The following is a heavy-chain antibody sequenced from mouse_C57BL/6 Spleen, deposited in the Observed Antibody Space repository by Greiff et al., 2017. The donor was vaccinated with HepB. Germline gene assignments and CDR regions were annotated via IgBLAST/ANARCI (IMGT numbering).Heavy chain of an antibody. CDR1: GYSITSGYD. V-gene: IGHV3-1*01. CDR2: ISYSGST. J-gene: IGHJ2*01. CDR3: ARRGYYDYFDY. D-gene: IGHD2-4*01. Sequence: EVQLVESGPGMVKPSQSLSLTCTVTGYSITSGYDWHWIRHFPGNKLEWMGYISYSGSTNYNPSLKSRISITHDTSKNHFFLKLNSVTTEDTATYYCARRGYYDYFDYWGQGTTLTVSS.